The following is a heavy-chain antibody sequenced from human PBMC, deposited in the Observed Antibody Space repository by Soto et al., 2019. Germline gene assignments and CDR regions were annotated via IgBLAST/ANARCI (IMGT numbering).Heavy chain of an antibody. Sequence: SETLSLTCSVSGGSFSNYYWGWIRQAPGKGLEWIGSIYNSGTTNYNPSLKSRVIISIESSKSQFSLRLNSVTVADSAVYYCASGAPSRYWGQGGLVTVSS. D-gene: IGHD4-17*01. V-gene: IGHV4-4*08. J-gene: IGHJ4*02. CDR3: ASGAPSRY. CDR1: GGSFSNYY. CDR2: IYNSGTT.